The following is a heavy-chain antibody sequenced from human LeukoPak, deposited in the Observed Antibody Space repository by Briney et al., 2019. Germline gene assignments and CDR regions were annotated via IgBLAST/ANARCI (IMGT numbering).Heavy chain of an antibody. J-gene: IGHJ4*02. CDR1: GFTFSTFA. CDR3: ATYRQVLLPFES. D-gene: IGHD2-8*02. Sequence: GGSLRLSCAASGFTFSTFAMVWVRQPPGKGLEWGSSIFPSGGEIHYAASVRGRFTISRDNSKSTLSLQMNSLRAEDTAIYYCATYRQVLLPFESWGQGTLVTVSS. V-gene: IGHV3-23*01. CDR2: IFPSGGEI.